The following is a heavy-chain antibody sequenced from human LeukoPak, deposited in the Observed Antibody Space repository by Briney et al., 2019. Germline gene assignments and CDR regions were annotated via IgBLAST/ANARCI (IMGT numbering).Heavy chain of an antibody. J-gene: IGHJ5*02. V-gene: IGHV3-23*01. Sequence: PGGSLRLSSAASGFIFNNYGLVWVRQAPGKGLEWVSAISNDGGGTTYADFVKGRFTISRDNSKNTLFLQMNSLRGGDTALYYCAKGGSGYFLDLWGQGTLVTVSS. CDR3: AKGGSGYFLDL. D-gene: IGHD3-22*01. CDR2: ISNDGGGT. CDR1: GFIFNNYG.